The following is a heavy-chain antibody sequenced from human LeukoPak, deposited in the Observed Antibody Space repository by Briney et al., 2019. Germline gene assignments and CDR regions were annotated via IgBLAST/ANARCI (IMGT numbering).Heavy chain of an antibody. V-gene: IGHV4-34*01. CDR3: ARGVRYYGSGSYYSTPLFDY. CDR1: GGSFSGYY. CDR2: INHSGST. D-gene: IGHD3-10*01. J-gene: IGHJ4*02. Sequence: SETLSLTCAVYGGSFSGYYWSRIRQPPGKGLEWIGEINHSGSTNYNPSLKSRVTISVDTSKNQFSLKLSSVTAADTAVYYCARGVRYYGSGSYYSTPLFDYWGQGTLVTVSS.